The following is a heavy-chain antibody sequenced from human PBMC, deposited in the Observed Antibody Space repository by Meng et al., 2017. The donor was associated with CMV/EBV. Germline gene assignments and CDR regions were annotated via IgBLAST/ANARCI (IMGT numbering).Heavy chain of an antibody. CDR3: AGFTFGGVIVRWFDP. CDR2: INHSGST. D-gene: IGHD3-16*02. Sequence: VYGGSFSGYYWSWIRQPPGKGLEWIGEINHSGSTNYNPSLKSRVTISVDTSKNQFSLKLSSVIAADTAVYYCAGFTFGGVIVRWFDPWGQGTLVTVSS. J-gene: IGHJ5*02. V-gene: IGHV4-34*01. CDR1: GGSFSGYY.